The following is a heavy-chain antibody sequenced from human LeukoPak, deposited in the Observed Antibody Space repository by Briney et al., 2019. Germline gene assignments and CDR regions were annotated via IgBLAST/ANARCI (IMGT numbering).Heavy chain of an antibody. V-gene: IGHV4-61*01. Sequence: SETLSLTCTVSGGSVSSGSYYWSWIRQPPGKGLEWIGYINYSGSTNYNPSLKSRVTISEDTSKNQFTLRLRSVTAADTAMYYCARAGGGYYDYWGQGTLVTVSS. D-gene: IGHD3-16*01. CDR2: INYSGST. CDR1: GGSVSSGSYY. J-gene: IGHJ4*01. CDR3: ARAGGGYYDY.